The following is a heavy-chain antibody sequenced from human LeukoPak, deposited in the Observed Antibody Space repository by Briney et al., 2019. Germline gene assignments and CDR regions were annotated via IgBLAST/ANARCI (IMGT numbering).Heavy chain of an antibody. CDR1: GXSISRYY. CDR3: ARDGGGSSWYKWFDP. J-gene: IGHJ5*02. CDR2: IYSSGIT. Sequence: SETLSLTCTVSGXSISRYYWSWIRQPPRKGLEWIGYIYSSGITNYNPSLKSRVTLSIDTSNNQFSLKLNSVTAADTAVYYCARDGGGSSWYKWFDPWGQGTLVTVSS. V-gene: IGHV4-59*01. D-gene: IGHD6-13*01.